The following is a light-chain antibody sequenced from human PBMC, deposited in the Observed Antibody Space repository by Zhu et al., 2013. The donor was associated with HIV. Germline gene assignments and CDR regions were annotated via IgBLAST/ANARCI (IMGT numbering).Light chain of an antibody. CDR2: EGS. V-gene: IGLV2-23*01. CDR1: SSDIGAYMY. CDR3: CSYAGSSTYV. J-gene: IGLJ1*01. Sequence: QSALTQPPSVSGSPGQSVTISCTGSSSDIGAYMYVSWYQQHPGKAPKLMIYEGSKRPSGVSNRFSGSKSGNTASLTISGLQAEDEADYYCCSYAGSSTYVFGTGTKVTVL.